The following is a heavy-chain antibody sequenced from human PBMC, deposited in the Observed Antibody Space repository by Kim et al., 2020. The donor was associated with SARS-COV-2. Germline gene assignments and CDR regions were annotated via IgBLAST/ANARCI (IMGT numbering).Heavy chain of an antibody. Sequence: GGSLRLSCAASGFIFSNFGMHWVRQAPGKGLEWVAVISYTGENKYYADSVRGRFTISRDNSKTTLYLQMNSPRAEDTAVYYCVKGKPNYYENSGYFDYWGQGSLVTVSS. CDR2: ISYTGENK. D-gene: IGHD3-22*01. J-gene: IGHJ4*02. CDR1: GFIFSNFG. CDR3: VKGKPNYYENSGYFDY. V-gene: IGHV3-30*18.